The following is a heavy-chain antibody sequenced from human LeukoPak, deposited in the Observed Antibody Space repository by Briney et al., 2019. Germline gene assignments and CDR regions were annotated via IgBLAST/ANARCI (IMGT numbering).Heavy chain of an antibody. CDR2: LSSTGTT. V-gene: IGHV3-69-1*01. J-gene: IGHJ4*02. CDR1: GISSSRFG. D-gene: IGHD6-19*01. Sequence: GGSLRLSCAASGISSSRFGMSWVRLAPGKGLEWVSTLSSTGTTFYADSVKGRFTISRANSENTLYLQMDSLRAEDTALYYCARVGYSRAWYSFDFWGQGTLVTVSS. CDR3: ARVGYSRAWYSFDF.